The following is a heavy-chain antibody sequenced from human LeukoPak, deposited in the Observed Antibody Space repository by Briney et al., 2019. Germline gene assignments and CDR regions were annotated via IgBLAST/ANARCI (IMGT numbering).Heavy chain of an antibody. Sequence: GGSLRLSCAASGFTFTSYAMSWVRQAPGKGLGWVSTISGTGTYTFYADSVKGRFTISRGISTNTVYLQMNSLRVEDTAIYYCAKEGGLHIVVAIRPYYFDSWGQGALVTISS. D-gene: IGHD2-21*01. V-gene: IGHV3-23*01. CDR3: AKEGGLHIVVAIRPYYFDS. CDR1: GFTFTSYA. J-gene: IGHJ4*02. CDR2: ISGTGTYT.